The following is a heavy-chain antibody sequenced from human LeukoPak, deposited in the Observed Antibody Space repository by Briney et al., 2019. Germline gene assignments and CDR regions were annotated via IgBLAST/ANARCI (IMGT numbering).Heavy chain of an antibody. V-gene: IGHV3-23*01. Sequence: AGGSLRLSCAASGFTFSSYAMSWVRQPPGKGLEWVSAISGSGGSTYYADSVKGRFTISTDNSKNTLYLQMNSLRAEDTAVYYCAKFLPTHIVVANYYFDYWGQGTLVTVSS. D-gene: IGHD2-21*01. CDR1: GFTFSSYA. J-gene: IGHJ4*02. CDR2: ISGSGGST. CDR3: AKFLPTHIVVANYYFDY.